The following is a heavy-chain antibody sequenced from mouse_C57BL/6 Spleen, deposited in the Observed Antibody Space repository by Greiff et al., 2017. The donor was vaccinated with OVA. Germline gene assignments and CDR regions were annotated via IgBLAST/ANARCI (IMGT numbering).Heavy chain of an antibody. CDR1: GFSLTRYG. Sequence: VKLMESGPGLVAPSQSLSITCTVSGFSLTRYGVDWVRQPPGKGLEWLGVIWGGGSTNYNSALMSRLSISKDNSKSQVFLKMNSLQTDDTAMYYCAKQSSRGYFDVWGTGTTVTVSS. D-gene: IGHD1-1*01. CDR2: IWGGGST. J-gene: IGHJ1*03. V-gene: IGHV2-9*01. CDR3: AKQSSRGYFDV.